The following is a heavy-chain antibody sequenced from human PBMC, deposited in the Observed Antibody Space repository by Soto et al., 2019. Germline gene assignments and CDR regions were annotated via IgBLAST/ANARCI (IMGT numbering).Heavy chain of an antibody. CDR2: IYWDDAK. Sequence: QITLKESGPPLVKPTQTLTLTCTFSGFSLSTSGVGVGWIRQPPGKALEWLALIYWDDAKRYSPSLTSRHTITKDNAKHQVVHTINNMDPVDTATYYCAHSPYYDCWSGYFDYWGQGTLVTVSS. CDR1: GFSLSTSGVG. D-gene: IGHD3-3*01. J-gene: IGHJ4*02. CDR3: AHSPYYDCWSGYFDY. V-gene: IGHV2-5*02.